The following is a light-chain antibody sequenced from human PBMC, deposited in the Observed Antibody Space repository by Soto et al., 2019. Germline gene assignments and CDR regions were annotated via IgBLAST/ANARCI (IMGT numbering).Light chain of an antibody. J-gene: IGLJ2*01. V-gene: IGLV2-14*01. CDR1: SSDVGGYNS. Sequence: QSALTQPASVSGSPGESITISCTGTSSDVGGYNSVSWHQQHPGKAPKLLVYDVNNRPSGVSNRFSGSKSGNTASLTISGLQAEDEADSYCASYTSRSTLAFGGGTKVTVL. CDR3: ASYTSRSTLA. CDR2: DVN.